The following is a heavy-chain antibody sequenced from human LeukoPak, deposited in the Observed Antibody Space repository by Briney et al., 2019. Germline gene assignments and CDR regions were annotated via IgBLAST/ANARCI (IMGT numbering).Heavy chain of an antibody. Sequence: SQTLSLTCAISGDSVSSNSAAWNWIRQSPSRGLEWLGRTYYRSKWYNDYAVSVKSRITINPDTSKNQFSLQLNSVTPEDTAVYYCARGPHYYGSGRRVYYYYYMDVWGKGTTGTVSS. CDR2: TYYRSKWYN. V-gene: IGHV6-1*01. D-gene: IGHD3-10*01. CDR1: GDSVSSNSAA. J-gene: IGHJ6*03. CDR3: ARGPHYYGSGRRVYYYYYMDV.